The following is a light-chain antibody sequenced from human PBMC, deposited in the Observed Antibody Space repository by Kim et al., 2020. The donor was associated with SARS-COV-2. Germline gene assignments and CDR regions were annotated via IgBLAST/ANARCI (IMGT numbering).Light chain of an antibody. Sequence: IVMRQSQATLSVSPGERATLSCRASQSISSNLAWYLQKPGQAPSLLVYSASTRATAIPARFSGSGSGTEFTLTINCLQSEDFAVYYCQQYSDWPYTFGQGTKLDI. V-gene: IGKV3-15*01. CDR2: SAS. J-gene: IGKJ2*01. CDR1: QSISSN. CDR3: QQYSDWPYT.